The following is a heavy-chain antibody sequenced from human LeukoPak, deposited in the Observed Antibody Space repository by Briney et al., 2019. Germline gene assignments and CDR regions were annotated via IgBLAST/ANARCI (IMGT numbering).Heavy chain of an antibody. CDR3: ARVNINNWHSCDY. V-gene: IGHV4-4*02. D-gene: IGHD1-1*01. Sequence: SETLSLTCAVSGGSISSNNWWGWVRQPPGKGLVWIGEIYHSGSPNYNPPLKSRVTISVDKSRNHFSLNLSSVTAADTAVYYCARVNINNWHSCDYWGQGTLVTVSS. J-gene: IGHJ4*02. CDR2: IYHSGSP. CDR1: GGSISSNNW.